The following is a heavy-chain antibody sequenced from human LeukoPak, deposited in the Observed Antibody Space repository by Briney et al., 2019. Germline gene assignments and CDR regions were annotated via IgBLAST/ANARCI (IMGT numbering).Heavy chain of an antibody. CDR2: ISSSSSYI. CDR3: ARGRPNFTLNSGSYLYYFDY. D-gene: IGHD1-26*01. V-gene: IGHV3-21*01. J-gene: IGHJ4*02. Sequence: GGSLRLSCAASGFTFSSYGMHWVRQAPGKGLEWVSSISSSSSYIYYADSVKGRFTISRDNAKNSLYLQMNSLRAEDTAVYYCARGRPNFTLNSGSYLYYFDYWGQGTLVTVSS. CDR1: GFTFSSYG.